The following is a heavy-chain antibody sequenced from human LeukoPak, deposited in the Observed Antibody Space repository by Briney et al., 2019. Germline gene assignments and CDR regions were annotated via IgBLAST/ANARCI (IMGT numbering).Heavy chain of an antibody. CDR3: VRSLDY. V-gene: IGHV3-23*01. CDR1: GFPFSSYA. Sequence: GGSLRLSCAASGFPFSSYALNWVRQAPGKGLEWVSVIAGSDGFTQYADSVKGRFTISRDNSKNTVYLQMNRLRVEDTALYYCVRSLDYWGQGTLVTVSS. CDR2: IAGSDGFT. J-gene: IGHJ4*02.